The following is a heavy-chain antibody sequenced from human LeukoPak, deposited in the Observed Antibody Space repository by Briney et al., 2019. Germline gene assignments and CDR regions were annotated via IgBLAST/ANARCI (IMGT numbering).Heavy chain of an antibody. D-gene: IGHD6-13*01. Sequence: GASVKVSCKASGYTFTGYYMHWVRQAPGQGLEWMGWINPNSGGTNYAQKFQGWVTMTRDTSISTAYMELSRLRSDDTAVYYCAKVGQRAAAAHGIDYWGQGTLVTVSS. V-gene: IGHV1-2*04. J-gene: IGHJ4*02. CDR2: INPNSGGT. CDR1: GYTFTGYY. CDR3: AKVGQRAAAAHGIDY.